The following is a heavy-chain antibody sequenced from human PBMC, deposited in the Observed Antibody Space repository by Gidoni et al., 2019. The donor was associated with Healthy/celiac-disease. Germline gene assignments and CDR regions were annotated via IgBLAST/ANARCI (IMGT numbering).Heavy chain of an antibody. CDR3: AKTEGLYEGWFDP. J-gene: IGHJ5*02. CDR2: ISWNSGSI. CDR1: GFTFDDYA. V-gene: IGHV3-9*01. Sequence: EVQLVESGGGLVQPGRSLRLSCAASGFTFDDYAMHWVRHAPGKGLEWVSGISWNSGSIGYADSVKGLFTISRDNAKNSLYLQMNSLRAEDTALYYCAKTEGLYEGWFDPWGQGTLVTVSS. D-gene: IGHD2-8*01.